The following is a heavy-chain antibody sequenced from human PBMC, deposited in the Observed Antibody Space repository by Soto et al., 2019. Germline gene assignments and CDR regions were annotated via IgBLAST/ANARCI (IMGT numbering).Heavy chain of an antibody. CDR1: GGTLSSYA. Sequence: GASVKVSCKASGGTLSSYAISWVRQAPGQGLEWMGGIIPIFGTANYAQKFQGRVTITADESTSTAYVELSSLRSEDTAVYYCAHSSSSLWFDPWGQGTLVTVSS. V-gene: IGHV1-69*13. CDR3: AHSSSSLWFDP. J-gene: IGHJ5*02. D-gene: IGHD6-6*01. CDR2: IIPIFGTA.